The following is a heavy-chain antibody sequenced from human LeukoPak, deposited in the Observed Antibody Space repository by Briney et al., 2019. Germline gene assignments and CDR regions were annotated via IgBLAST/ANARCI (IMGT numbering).Heavy chain of an antibody. CDR1: GGSISSYY. D-gene: IGHD1-26*01. CDR2: IYYSGST. Sequence: SETLSLTCTVSGGSISSYYWSWIRQPPGKGLEWIGYIYYSGSTNYNPSLKSRVTISVDTSKNQFSLKLSSVTAADTAVYYCAKALVPGWELLETGAFDIWGQGTMVTVSS. CDR3: AKALVPGWELLETGAFDI. J-gene: IGHJ3*02. V-gene: IGHV4-59*01.